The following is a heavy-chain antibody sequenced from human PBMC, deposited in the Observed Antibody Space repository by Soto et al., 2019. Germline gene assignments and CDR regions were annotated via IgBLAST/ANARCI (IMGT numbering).Heavy chain of an antibody. CDR1: GGSTSSSTYY. CDR3: ARHARGSCYS. CDR2: IYYSGST. V-gene: IGHV4-39*01. D-gene: IGHD2-15*01. J-gene: IGHJ4*02. Sequence: QLQLQESGPGLVKPSETLSLICTVSGGSTSSSTYYWGWIRQPPGKGLEWIGNIYYSGSTYYNPSLKSRVTISVDTSKNQFSLKLSSVTAADTAMYFCARHARGSCYSWGQGTLVTVSS.